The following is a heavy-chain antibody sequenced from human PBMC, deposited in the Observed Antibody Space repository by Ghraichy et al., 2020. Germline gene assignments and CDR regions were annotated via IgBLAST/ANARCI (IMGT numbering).Heavy chain of an antibody. D-gene: IGHD3-10*01. CDR1: GGSISSYY. V-gene: IGHV4-4*09. J-gene: IGHJ2*01. CDR3: ARRPKTYYSVSGGYSYFDL. CDR2: IYTSGST. Sequence: SETLSLTCTVSGGSISSYYWSWIRQPPGKGLEWIGYIYTSGSTNYNPSLKSRVTISVDTSKNQFSLKLSSVTAADTAVYYCARRPKTYYSVSGGYSYFDLWGRGTLVTVSS.